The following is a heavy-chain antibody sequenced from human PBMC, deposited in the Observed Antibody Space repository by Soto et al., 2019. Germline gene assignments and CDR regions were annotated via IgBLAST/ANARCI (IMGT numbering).Heavy chain of an antibody. V-gene: IGHV1-46*01. CDR1: GYTFTSYY. Sequence: ASVKVSCKASGYTFTSYYMHWVRQAPGQGLERMGIINPSGGSTSYAQKFQGRVTMTRDTSTSTVYMELSSLRSEDTAMYYCARDGEAVVGPHGYYYGMDVWGQGTTVTVSS. D-gene: IGHD1-26*01. CDR2: INPSGGST. J-gene: IGHJ6*02. CDR3: ARDGEAVVGPHGYYYGMDV.